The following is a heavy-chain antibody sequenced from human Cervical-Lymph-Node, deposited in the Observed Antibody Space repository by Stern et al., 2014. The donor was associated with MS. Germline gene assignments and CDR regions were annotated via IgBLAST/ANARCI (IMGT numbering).Heavy chain of an antibody. V-gene: IGHV3-53*01. CDR1: GFTVKNYH. D-gene: IGHD3-22*01. CDR3: ARDGYYYDTNGAPYKSYFDY. CDR2: IHRGNGGHQT. J-gene: IGHJ4*02. Sequence: EVQLVQSGGGRIQIGGSLRLSCAASGFTVKNYHMSWVRQAAGKGLEWVSVIHRGNGGHQTYYSDSVKGRFTISRDNSSNTVFLQMDNLRVEDTALYSCARDGYYYDTNGAPYKSYFDYWGQGTLVTVSS.